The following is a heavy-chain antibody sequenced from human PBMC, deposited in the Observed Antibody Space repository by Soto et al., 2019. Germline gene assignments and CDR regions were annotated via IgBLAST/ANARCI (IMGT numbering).Heavy chain of an antibody. Sequence: SVKVSCKASGYTVTSYGISWVRQAPGQGLEWMGGIIPIFGTANYAQKFQGRVTITADESTSTAYMELSSLRSEDTAVYYCAADYGGNFRWGQGTLVTVSS. D-gene: IGHD4-17*01. CDR3: AADYGGNFR. V-gene: IGHV1-69*13. CDR1: GYTVTSYG. J-gene: IGHJ4*02. CDR2: IIPIFGTA.